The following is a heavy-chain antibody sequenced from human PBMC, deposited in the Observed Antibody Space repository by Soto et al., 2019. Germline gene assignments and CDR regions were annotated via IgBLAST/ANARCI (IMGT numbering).Heavy chain of an antibody. Sequence: ASVKVSCKASGGTFSSYAISWVRQAPGQGLEWMGGIIPIFGTANYAQKFQGRVTITADESTSTAYMELSSLRSEDTAVYYCAGNSGSYPRNPYYFDYWGQGTLVTVSS. J-gene: IGHJ4*02. CDR2: IIPIFGTA. V-gene: IGHV1-69*13. CDR1: GGTFSSYA. D-gene: IGHD1-26*01. CDR3: AGNSGSYPRNPYYFDY.